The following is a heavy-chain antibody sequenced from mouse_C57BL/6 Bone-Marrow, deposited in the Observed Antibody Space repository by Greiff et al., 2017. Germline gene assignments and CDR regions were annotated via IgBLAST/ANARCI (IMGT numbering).Heavy chain of an antibody. V-gene: IGHV1-15*01. D-gene: IGHD1-1*01. CDR1: GYTFTDYE. Sequence: QVQLQQSGAELVRPGASVTLSCKASGYTFTDYEMHWVKQTPVHGLEWIGAIDPETGGPAYNQKFKGTAILTADKSSSTAYMELRSLTSEDSAVYYCTTYYYGSPLAYWGQGTLVTVSA. CDR3: TTYYYGSPLAY. J-gene: IGHJ3*01. CDR2: IDPETGGP.